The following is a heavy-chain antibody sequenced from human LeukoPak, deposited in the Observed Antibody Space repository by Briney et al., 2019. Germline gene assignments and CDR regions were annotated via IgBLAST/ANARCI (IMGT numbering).Heavy chain of an antibody. CDR2: ISGSGGST. Sequence: GGSLRLSCAASGFTFSSYAMSWVRQAPGKGLEWVSAISGSGGSTYYADSVKGRFTISRDNSKNTLYLQMNSLRAEDTAVYYCAKVLQYSSGWLNYYYYYGMDVWGQGTTVTVSS. CDR1: GFTFSSYA. J-gene: IGHJ6*02. D-gene: IGHD6-19*01. CDR3: AKVLQYSSGWLNYYYYYGMDV. V-gene: IGHV3-23*01.